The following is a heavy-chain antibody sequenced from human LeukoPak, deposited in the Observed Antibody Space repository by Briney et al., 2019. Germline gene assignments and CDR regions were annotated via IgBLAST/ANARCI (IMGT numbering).Heavy chain of an antibody. CDR2: INHSGST. D-gene: IGHD3-3*01. CDR1: GGSFSGYY. J-gene: IGHJ4*02. CDR3: ARGVEYYDFWSGYYKAYYFDY. Sequence: SETLSLTCAVYGGSFSGYYWSWLRQPPGKGLEWIGEINHSGSTNYNPSLTSRVTISVDTSKNHFSLKLSSVTAADTAVYYCARGVEYYDFWSGYYKAYYFDYWGQGTLVTVSS. V-gene: IGHV4-34*01.